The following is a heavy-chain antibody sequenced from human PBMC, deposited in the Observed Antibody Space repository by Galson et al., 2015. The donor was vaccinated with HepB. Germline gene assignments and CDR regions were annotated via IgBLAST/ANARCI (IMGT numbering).Heavy chain of an antibody. D-gene: IGHD6-19*01. V-gene: IGHV3-53*01. CDR2: VYIDGST. CDR1: GFRFNSYY. Sequence: SLRLSCAASGFRFNSYYMSWVRQAPGKGLEWVSVVYIDGSTYYADSVKGRFTISRDNAKNSLYLQMNSLRAEDTAVYYCAREVDSSGWFGYYYYYMDVWGKGTTVTVSS. CDR3: AREVDSSGWFGYYYYYMDV. J-gene: IGHJ6*03.